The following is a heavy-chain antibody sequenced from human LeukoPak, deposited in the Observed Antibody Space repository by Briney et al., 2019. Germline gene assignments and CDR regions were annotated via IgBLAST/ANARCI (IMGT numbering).Heavy chain of an antibody. Sequence: GGSLRLSRTPSGFTFNACALNWVRPAPGKGLECISIISGGGDIWHADSVKGRFTISRDNSKNTVYLQMNSLRAEDTAVYYCAKAPVLSCSRTRCYPFDHWGQGTLVTVSS. CDR2: ISGGGDI. J-gene: IGHJ4*02. CDR3: AKAPVLSCSRTRCYPFDH. CDR1: GFTFNACA. V-gene: IGHV3-23*01. D-gene: IGHD2-2*01.